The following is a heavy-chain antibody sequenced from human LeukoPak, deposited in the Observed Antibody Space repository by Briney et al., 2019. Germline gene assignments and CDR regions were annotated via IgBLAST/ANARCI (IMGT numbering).Heavy chain of an antibody. Sequence: SETLSLTCTVSGGSISSDTYYWGWIRQPPGKGLEWIGSVYYSGNTYYNPSLKSRVTISVDTSKNQFSLKLSSVTAADTAVYYCAVIAAAGTGFDYWGQGTLVTVSS. D-gene: IGHD6-13*01. J-gene: IGHJ4*02. CDR3: AVIAAAGTGFDY. CDR2: VYYSGNT. CDR1: GGSISSDTYY. V-gene: IGHV4-39*07.